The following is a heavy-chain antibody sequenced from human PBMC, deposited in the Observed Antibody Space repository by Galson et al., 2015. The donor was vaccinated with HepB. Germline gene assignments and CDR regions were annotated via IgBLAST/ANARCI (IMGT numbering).Heavy chain of an antibody. CDR2: VIPIFRTA. V-gene: IGHV1-69*13. CDR3: ARDGLAVTGPPGTIATAFQH. Sequence: SVKVSCKASGGTFSSYAIIWVRQAPGHGLEWMGAVIPIFRTAKYAQKFQGRVTITADESTSTAYMELSSLRFEDTAVYYCARDGLAVTGPPGTIATAFQHWGQGTLVTVSS. CDR1: GGTFSSYA. J-gene: IGHJ1*01. D-gene: IGHD6-19*01.